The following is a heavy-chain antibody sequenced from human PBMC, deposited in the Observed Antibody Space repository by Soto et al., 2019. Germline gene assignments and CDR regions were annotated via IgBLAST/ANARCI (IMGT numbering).Heavy chain of an antibody. CDR2: ISGGGTII. CDR1: VFTFSSYE. V-gene: IGHV3-48*03. Sequence: GWSLRLSCASSVFTFSSYEMNWVRQAPGKGLEWVSYISGGGTIIYYADSVKGRFSISRDNAKNSLYLQMNSLRGEDTAVYYCARDFITSSGHFDYWGQGTLVTVSS. D-gene: IGHD6-6*01. J-gene: IGHJ4*02. CDR3: ARDFITSSGHFDY.